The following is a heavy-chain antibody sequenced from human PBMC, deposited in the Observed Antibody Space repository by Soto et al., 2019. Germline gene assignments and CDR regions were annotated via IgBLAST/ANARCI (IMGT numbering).Heavy chain of an antibody. J-gene: IGHJ4*02. CDR1: GFTFSDHY. Sequence: PGGSLRLSCAASGFTFSDHYMDWVRQAPGQGLEWVGRTRNKANSYTTEYAASVKGRFTISRDDSKNSLYLQMNSLKTEDTAVYYCARVRGSGSYFPDYWGKGTLVTVSS. CDR3: ARVRGSGSYFPDY. D-gene: IGHD3-10*01. CDR2: TRNKANSYTT. V-gene: IGHV3-72*01.